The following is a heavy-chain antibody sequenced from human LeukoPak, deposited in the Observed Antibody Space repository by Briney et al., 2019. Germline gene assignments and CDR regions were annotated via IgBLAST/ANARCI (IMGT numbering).Heavy chain of an antibody. CDR1: GYTFTSYY. D-gene: IGHD3-10*01. J-gene: IGHJ5*02. Sequence: ASVKVSCKASGYTFTSYYMHWVRQAPGQGLEWMGIINPSGGSTSYAQKFQGRVTMTRDTSTSTVYMELSRLRSEDTAVYYCARDRIVITMVRGVMMRGFDPWGQGTLVTVSS. V-gene: IGHV1-46*01. CDR3: ARDRIVITMVRGVMMRGFDP. CDR2: INPSGGST.